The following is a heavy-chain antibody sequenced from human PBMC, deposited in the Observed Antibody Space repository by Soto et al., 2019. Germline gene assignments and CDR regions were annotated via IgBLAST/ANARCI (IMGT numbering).Heavy chain of an antibody. Sequence: PSETLSLTCAVSGGSISSSNWWSWVRQPPGKGLEWIGEIYHSGSTNYNPSLKSRVTISVDKSKNQFSLKLSSVTAADTAVYYCARGVVLVPAAQPHNWFEPWGQGTLVTVS. D-gene: IGHD2-2*01. CDR3: ARGVVLVPAAQPHNWFEP. CDR1: GGSISSSNW. J-gene: IGHJ5*02. V-gene: IGHV4-4*02. CDR2: IYHSGST.